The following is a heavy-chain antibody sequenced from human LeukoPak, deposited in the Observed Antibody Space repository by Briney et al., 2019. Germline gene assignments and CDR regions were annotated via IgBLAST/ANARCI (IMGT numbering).Heavy chain of an antibody. CDR2: IGGSGGST. CDR1: GFTFSSYA. CDR3: AKDSSGSRTFDY. D-gene: IGHD1-26*01. J-gene: IGHJ4*02. Sequence: GGSLRLSCAASGFTFSSYAMSWVRQAPGKGLEWVSAIGGSGGSTYYADSVKGRFTISRDNSKNTLYLQMNSLRAEDTAVYYCAKDSSGSRTFDYWGQGTLVTVSS. V-gene: IGHV3-23*01.